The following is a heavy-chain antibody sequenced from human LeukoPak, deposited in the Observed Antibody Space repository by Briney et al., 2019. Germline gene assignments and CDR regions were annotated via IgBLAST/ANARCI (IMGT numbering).Heavy chain of an antibody. CDR3: ARVDYYDSSGYYSY. J-gene: IGHJ4*02. V-gene: IGHV1-18*01. Sequence: ASVKVSCKASGYNFITYGTVWVRQAPGQGLEWMGWISAYNGNTDYAQKLQGRVSMTTDTSTSTVYMELKSLRSDDTAVYYCARVDYYDSSGYYSYWGQGTLITVSS. CDR2: ISAYNGNT. CDR1: GYNFITYG. D-gene: IGHD3-22*01.